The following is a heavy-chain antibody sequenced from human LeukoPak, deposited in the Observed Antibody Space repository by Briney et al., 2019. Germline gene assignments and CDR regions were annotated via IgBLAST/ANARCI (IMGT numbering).Heavy chain of an antibody. J-gene: IGHJ6*02. CDR2: ISSSSSYI. Sequence: GGSLRLSCAASGFTFSSYSMNWVRQAPGKGLEWVSSISSSSSYIYYADSVKGRFTISRDNAKNSLYLQMNSLRAEDTAVYYCAREVVVPAAMTYYYYGMDVWGQGTTVTVSS. D-gene: IGHD2-2*01. CDR3: AREVVVPAAMTYYYYGMDV. CDR1: GFTFSSYS. V-gene: IGHV3-21*01.